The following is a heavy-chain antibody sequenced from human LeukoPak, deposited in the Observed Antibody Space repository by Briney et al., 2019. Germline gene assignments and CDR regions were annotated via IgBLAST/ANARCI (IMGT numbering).Heavy chain of an antibody. Sequence: SETLSLTCAVSGGSISSYYWSWIRQPPGKGLEWIGYIYYSGSTNYNPSLKSRVTISVDTSKNQFSLKLSSVTAADTAVYYCARIAAAGTYYFDYWGQGTLVTVSS. CDR2: IYYSGST. V-gene: IGHV4-59*08. D-gene: IGHD6-13*01. CDR1: GGSISSYY. J-gene: IGHJ4*02. CDR3: ARIAAAGTYYFDY.